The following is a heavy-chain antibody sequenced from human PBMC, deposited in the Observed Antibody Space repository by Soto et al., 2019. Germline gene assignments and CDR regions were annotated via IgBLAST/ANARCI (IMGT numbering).Heavy chain of an antibody. Sequence: PGGSLRLACAASGFTFSSYAMSWVGQAPGKGLEWVSVISGSGVSTYYADSVKGRFTISRDKSENTLYLQMNSLRAEEAAVYFCAKDMEMTGSCTNGLCWTLDYWGPGTLVTVSS. CDR2: ISGSGVST. V-gene: IGHV3-23*01. CDR1: GFTFSSYA. CDR3: AKDMEMTGSCTNGLCWTLDY. J-gene: IGHJ4*02. D-gene: IGHD2-8*01.